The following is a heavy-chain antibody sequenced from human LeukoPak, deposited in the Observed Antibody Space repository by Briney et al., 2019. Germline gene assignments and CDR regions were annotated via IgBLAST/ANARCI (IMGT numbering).Heavy chain of an antibody. J-gene: IGHJ5*02. CDR1: GYSFTSYW. V-gene: IGHV5-51*03. CDR3: ARRDITSRYVVWFDP. CDR2: IYPGDSHI. D-gene: IGHD2-2*01. Sequence: GESLKIFCKGSGYSFTSYWIGWVRQMPGKGLELMGIIYPGDSHIRYSPSFQGQVTISADKSINTAYLQWSSLKASATAIYYCARRDITSRYVVWFDPLGQGTPVTVSS.